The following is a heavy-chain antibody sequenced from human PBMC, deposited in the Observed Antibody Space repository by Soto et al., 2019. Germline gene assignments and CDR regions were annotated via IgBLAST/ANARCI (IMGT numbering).Heavy chain of an antibody. D-gene: IGHD6-13*01. J-gene: IGHJ5*02. CDR2: INAGNGNT. Sequence: ASVKVSCKASGYTFTSYAMHWVRQAPGQRLEWMGWINAGNGNTKYSQKFQGRVTITRDTSASTAYMELSSLRSEDTAVYYCARDPISSNGIAHNWFDPWGQGTMVTVSS. V-gene: IGHV1-3*01. CDR3: ARDPISSNGIAHNWFDP. CDR1: GYTFTSYA.